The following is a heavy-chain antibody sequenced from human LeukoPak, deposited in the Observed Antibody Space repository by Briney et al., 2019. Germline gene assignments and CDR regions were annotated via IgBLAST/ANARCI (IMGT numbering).Heavy chain of an antibody. D-gene: IGHD2-21*02. CDR2: ISSSSSCI. J-gene: IGHJ4*02. V-gene: IGHV3-21*01. CDR1: GFTFSSYS. CDR3: AVSKSDAPDY. Sequence: GGSLRLSCAASGFTFSSYSMNWVRQAPGKGLEWVSSISSSSSCIYYADSVKGRFTISRDNAKNSLYLQMNSLRAEDTAVYYCAVSKSDAPDYWGQGTLVTVSS.